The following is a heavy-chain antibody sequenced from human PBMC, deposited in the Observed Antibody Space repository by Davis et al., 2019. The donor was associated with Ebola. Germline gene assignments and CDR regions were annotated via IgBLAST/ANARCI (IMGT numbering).Heavy chain of an antibody. CDR1: GGSISSGGYY. V-gene: IGHV4-61*08. Sequence: SETLSPTCTVSGGSISSGGYYWSWIRQHPGKGLEWIGYIYYSGSTNYNPSLKSRVTISVDTSKNQFSLKLSSVTAADTAVYYCTTMVQGLLHYWGQGTLVTVSS. CDR3: TTMVQGLLHY. J-gene: IGHJ4*02. D-gene: IGHD3-10*01. CDR2: IYYSGST.